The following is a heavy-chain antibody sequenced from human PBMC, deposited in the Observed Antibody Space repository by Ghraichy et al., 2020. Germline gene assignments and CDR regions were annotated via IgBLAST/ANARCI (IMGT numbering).Heavy chain of an antibody. J-gene: IGHJ3*02. CDR3: ATSFGETTYYYDSSGQGAFDI. Sequence: ASVKVSCKVSGYTLTELSMHWVRQAPGKGLEWMGGFAPEDGEIIYAQKFQGRVTMTEDTSTDTAYMELSSLRSEDTAVYYCATSFGETTYYYDSSGQGAFDIWGQGTKVTVSS. CDR1: GYTLTELS. D-gene: IGHD3-22*01. CDR2: FAPEDGEI. V-gene: IGHV1-24*01.